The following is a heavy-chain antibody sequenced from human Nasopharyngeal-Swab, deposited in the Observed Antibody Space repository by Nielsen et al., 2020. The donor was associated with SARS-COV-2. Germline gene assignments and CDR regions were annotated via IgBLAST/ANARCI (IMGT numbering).Heavy chain of an antibody. J-gene: IGHJ6*02. D-gene: IGHD3-10*01. CDR1: GGTFSSYA. CDR2: IIPIFGTA. V-gene: IGHV1-69*13. CDR3: ARITVRGVIISGYYYGMDV. Sequence: SVKVSCKASGGTFSSYAISWVRQVPGQGLEWMGGIIPIFGTANYAQKFQGRVTITADESTSTAYMELSSLRSEDTAVYYCARITVRGVIISGYYYGMDVWGQGTTVTVSS.